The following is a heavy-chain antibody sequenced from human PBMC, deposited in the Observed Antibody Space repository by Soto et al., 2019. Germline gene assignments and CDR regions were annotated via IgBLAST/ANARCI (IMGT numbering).Heavy chain of an antibody. CDR3: ASYSSSWTLGFDY. Sequence: QVQLQESGPGLVKPSQTLSLTCTVSGGSISSGDYYWSWIRQPPGKGLDWIGYIYYSGSTYDNPSLKSRVTISVDTSKNQFSLKLSSVTAADTAVYYCASYSSSWTLGFDYWGQGTLVTVSS. CDR2: IYYSGST. CDR1: GGSISSGDYY. J-gene: IGHJ4*02. D-gene: IGHD6-13*01. V-gene: IGHV4-30-4*01.